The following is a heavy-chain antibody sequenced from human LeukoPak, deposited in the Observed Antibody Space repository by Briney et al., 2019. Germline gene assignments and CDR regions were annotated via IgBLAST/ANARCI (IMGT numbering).Heavy chain of an antibody. CDR3: ARGLAAAFDY. D-gene: IGHD6-13*01. J-gene: IGHJ4*02. CDR2: INHSGST. Sequence: SSETLSLTCTVSGGSISSYYWSWIRQPPGKGLEWIGEINHSGSTNYNPSLKSRVTISVDTSKNQFSLKLSSVTAADTAVYYCARGLAAAFDYWGQGTLVTVSS. CDR1: GGSISSYY. V-gene: IGHV4-34*01.